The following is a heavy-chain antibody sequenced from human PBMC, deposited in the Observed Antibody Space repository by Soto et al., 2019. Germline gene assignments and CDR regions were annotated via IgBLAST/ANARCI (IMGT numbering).Heavy chain of an antibody. CDR2: IKSKTDGGTT. CDR3: TTDPWSPVAFDI. D-gene: IGHD1-1*01. Sequence: GGSLRLSCAASGFTFSNAWMSWVRQAPGKGLEWVGRIKSKTDGGTTDYAAPVKGRFTISRDDSKNMLYLQMNSLKTEDTAVYYCTTDPWSPVAFDIWGQGTMVTVSS. CDR1: GFTFSNAW. V-gene: IGHV3-15*01. J-gene: IGHJ3*02.